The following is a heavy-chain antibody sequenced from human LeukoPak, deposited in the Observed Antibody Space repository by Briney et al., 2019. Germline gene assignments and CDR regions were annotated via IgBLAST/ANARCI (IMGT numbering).Heavy chain of an antibody. CDR2: ISGSGGSA. Sequence: GGSLRLSCAASRFTFSSYAMSWVRQAPGKGLEWVSGISGSGGSAYYADSAKGRFTISRDNSKNTLYLQMNSLRAEDTAVYYCAKDGSGCSGGSCYQNFDYWGQGTLVTVSS. V-gene: IGHV3-23*01. CDR1: RFTFSSYA. CDR3: AKDGSGCSGGSCYQNFDY. J-gene: IGHJ4*02. D-gene: IGHD2-15*01.